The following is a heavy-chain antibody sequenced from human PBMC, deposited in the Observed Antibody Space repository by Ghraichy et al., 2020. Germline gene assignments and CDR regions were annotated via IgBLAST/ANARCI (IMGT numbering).Heavy chain of an antibody. CDR2: IYHSGST. Sequence: SETLSLTCAVSGGSISSSNWWSWVRQPPGKGLEWIGEIYHSGSTNYNPSLKSRVTISVDKSKNQFSLKLSSVTAADTAVYYCARAGDIVVPDRRSEGRYYYYMDVWGKGTTVTVSS. CDR3: ARAGDIVVPDRRSEGRYYYYMDV. D-gene: IGHD2-15*01. CDR1: GGSISSSNW. V-gene: IGHV4-4*02. J-gene: IGHJ6*03.